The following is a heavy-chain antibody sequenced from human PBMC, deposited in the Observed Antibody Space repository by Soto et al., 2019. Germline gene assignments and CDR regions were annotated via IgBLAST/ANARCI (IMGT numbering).Heavy chain of an antibody. CDR3: ARQSVGXATIPDY. CDR2: IYPGDSDT. V-gene: IGHV5-51*01. D-gene: IGHD2-15*01. Sequence: PGESLKISXKGSGYSFTSYWSGWVRQMPGKGLEWMGIIYPGDSDTRYRPSFQGQVTISADKSISTAYLQWSSLKASDTAMYYCARQSVGXATIPDYWGQGTLVTVSS. CDR1: GYSFTSYW. J-gene: IGHJ4*02.